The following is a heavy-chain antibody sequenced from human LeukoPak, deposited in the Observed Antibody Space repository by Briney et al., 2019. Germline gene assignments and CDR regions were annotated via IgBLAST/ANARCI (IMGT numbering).Heavy chain of an antibody. D-gene: IGHD3-22*01. J-gene: IGHJ4*02. CDR2: INPNSGGT. CDR3: ARDPGYYYSSGYSGY. CDR1: GYTFTGYY. V-gene: IGHV1-2*02. Sequence: ASVKVSCKASGYTFTGYYMHWVRQAPGQGLEWMGWINPNSGGTNYAQKFQGRVIMTRDTSISTAYMELSRLRSDDTAVYYCARDPGYYYSSGYSGYWGQGTLVTVSS.